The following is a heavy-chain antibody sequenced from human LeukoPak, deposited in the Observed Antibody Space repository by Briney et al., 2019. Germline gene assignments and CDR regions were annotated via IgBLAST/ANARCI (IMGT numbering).Heavy chain of an antibody. J-gene: IGHJ3*02. V-gene: IGHV3-23*01. CDR3: AKVDPYAFDI. Sequence: GGSLRLLCAAYAFTFSSYVMSWGRQAPGKGREGVSGIGGSGGSKYYADSVKGRFTISRDNSKNTLYLQMNSPRAEDTAVYYCAKVDPYAFDIWGQGTMVTVSS. CDR2: IGGSGGSK. CDR1: AFTFSSYV.